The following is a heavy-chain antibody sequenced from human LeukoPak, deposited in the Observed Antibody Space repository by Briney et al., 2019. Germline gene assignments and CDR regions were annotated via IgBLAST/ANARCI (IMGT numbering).Heavy chain of an antibody. D-gene: IGHD3-10*01. V-gene: IGHV4-59*02. CDR1: GGSVSSYY. CDR2: IYYSGST. Sequence: SETLSLTCTVSGGSVSSYYWSWIRQPPGKGLEWIGYIYYSGSTNYTPSLKSRITISVDTSRNQFSLKLNSVTAADTAVYYCARSGRGSSAGFDYWGQGTLVTVSS. CDR3: ARSGRGSSAGFDY. J-gene: IGHJ4*02.